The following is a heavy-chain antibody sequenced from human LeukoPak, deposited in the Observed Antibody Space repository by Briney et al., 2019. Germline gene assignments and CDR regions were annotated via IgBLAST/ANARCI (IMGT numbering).Heavy chain of an antibody. V-gene: IGHV3-23*01. Sequence: PGGSLRLSCAASGFTFSSYAMSWVRQAPGKGLEWVSAISGSGGSTYYADSVKGRFTISRDNSKNTLYLQMNSLRAEDTAVYYCAKDGVYSSSWYQAGFLDYWGQGTLVTVSS. D-gene: IGHD6-13*01. CDR1: GFTFSSYA. CDR3: AKDGVYSSSWYQAGFLDY. CDR2: ISGSGGST. J-gene: IGHJ4*02.